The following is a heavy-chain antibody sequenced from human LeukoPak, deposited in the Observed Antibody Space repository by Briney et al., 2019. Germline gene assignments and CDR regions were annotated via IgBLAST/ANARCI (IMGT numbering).Heavy chain of an antibody. V-gene: IGHV4-39*01. CDR2: IYYSGST. CDR3: ATGDARSRPYYFDY. J-gene: IGHJ4*02. CDR1: GGSISSSSYY. Sequence: SETLSLTCTVSGGSISSSSYYWGWIRQPPGKGLEWIGSIYYSGSTYYNPPLKSRVTISVDTSKNQFSLKLSSVTAADTAVYYCATGDARSRPYYFDYWGQGTLVTVSS.